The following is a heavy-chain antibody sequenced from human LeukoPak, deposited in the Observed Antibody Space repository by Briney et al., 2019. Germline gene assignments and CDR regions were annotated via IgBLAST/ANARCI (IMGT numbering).Heavy chain of an antibody. CDR2: INPNGGAT. J-gene: IGHJ4*02. V-gene: IGHV1-2*02. CDR3: ARSGSYFCDY. CDR1: EYTFIGYY. D-gene: IGHD1-26*01. Sequence: ASVKVSCKASEYTFIGYYMHWVRQAHGQGPEWMGWINPNGGATNYAQKFQGRVTMTRDTSISTAYMELRSLRSDDTAVYYCARSGSYFCDYWGQGTLVTVSS.